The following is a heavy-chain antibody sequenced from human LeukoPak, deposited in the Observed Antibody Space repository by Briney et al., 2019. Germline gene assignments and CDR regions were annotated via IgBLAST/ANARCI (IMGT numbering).Heavy chain of an antibody. Sequence: PGGSLRLSCAASGFPFNAYWMTWVRQAPGKGLEWVSAISGGGGNTYYADSVKGRFTISRDNSKNTLYLQMNSLRAEDTAVYYCGKNRYSGSLSPFDIWGQGTMVTVSS. V-gene: IGHV3-23*01. J-gene: IGHJ3*02. CDR1: GFPFNAYW. CDR3: GKNRYSGSLSPFDI. CDR2: ISGGGGNT. D-gene: IGHD1-26*01.